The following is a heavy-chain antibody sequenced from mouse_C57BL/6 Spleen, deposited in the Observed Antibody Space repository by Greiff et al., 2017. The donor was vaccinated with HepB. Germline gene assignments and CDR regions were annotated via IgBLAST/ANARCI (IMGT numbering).Heavy chain of an antibody. D-gene: IGHD2-4*01. J-gene: IGHJ3*01. CDR2: IYPRSGNT. CDR1: GYTFTSYG. V-gene: IGHV1-81*01. Sequence: QVQLQQSGAELARPGASVKLSCKASGYTFTSYGISWVKQRTGQGLEWIGEIYPRSGNTYYNEKFKGKATLTADKSSSTAYMELRSLTSEDSAVYFCARLGDYDEGFAYWGQGTLVTVSA. CDR3: ARLGDYDEGFAY.